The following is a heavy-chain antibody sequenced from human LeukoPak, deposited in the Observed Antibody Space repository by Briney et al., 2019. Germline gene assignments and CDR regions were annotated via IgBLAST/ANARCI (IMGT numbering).Heavy chain of an antibody. CDR1: GFTFGSYA. D-gene: IGHD3-10*01. CDR3: AKRSSYNSGDFDY. J-gene: IGHJ4*02. V-gene: IGHV3-23*01. CDR2: ISGSGSST. Sequence: PGGSLRLSCAASGFTFGSYAMTWVRQAPGKGLEWVSSISGSGSSTYYADSVKGRFTISRDNSKNTLYLQMNSLRAEDTAVYYCAKRSSYNSGDFDYWGQGTLVTVSS.